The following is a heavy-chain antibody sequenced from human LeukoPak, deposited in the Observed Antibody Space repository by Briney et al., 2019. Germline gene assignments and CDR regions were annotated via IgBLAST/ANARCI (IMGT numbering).Heavy chain of an antibody. CDR3: ARGLPGGYGLMLDDI. Sequence: PGGSLRLSYAASGFTFSSYWMHWVRQAPGKGLVWVSRINTDGSSTSYADSVKGRFTISRDNSKNTLYLQMNSLRAEDTAVYYCARGLPGGYGLMLDDIWGQGTMVTVSS. D-gene: IGHD3-22*01. CDR2: INTDGSST. CDR1: GFTFSSYW. V-gene: IGHV3-74*01. J-gene: IGHJ3*02.